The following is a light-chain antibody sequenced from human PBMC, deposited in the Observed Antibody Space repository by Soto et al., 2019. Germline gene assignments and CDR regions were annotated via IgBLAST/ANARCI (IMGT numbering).Light chain of an antibody. CDR2: GAS. Sequence: EIVLTQSPGTLSLSPGERATLSCRASQSVSSSYLAWYQQKPGQAPRLLIYGASSRATGIPHRFSGSGSGTDFTLTISRLEPEVFAVYYCQQYGSSPLIPFCPGP. V-gene: IGKV3-20*01. CDR1: QSVSSSY. CDR3: QQYGSSPLIP. J-gene: IGKJ3*01.